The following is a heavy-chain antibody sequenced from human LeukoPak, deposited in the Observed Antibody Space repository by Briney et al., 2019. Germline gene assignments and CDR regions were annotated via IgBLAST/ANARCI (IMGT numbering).Heavy chain of an antibody. CDR1: GGSISSSSYY. Sequence: PSETLSLTCTVSGGSISSSSYYWGWIRQPPGKGLEWIGSIYYGGSTYYNPSLKSRVTRSVDTSKNQFSLKLSSVTAADTAVYYCARGLRRPPGYSSSWYGFTELRDAYYFDYWGQGTLVTVCS. CDR2: IYYGGST. CDR3: ARGLRRPPGYSSSWYGFTELRDAYYFDY. D-gene: IGHD6-13*01. J-gene: IGHJ4*02. V-gene: IGHV4-39*07.